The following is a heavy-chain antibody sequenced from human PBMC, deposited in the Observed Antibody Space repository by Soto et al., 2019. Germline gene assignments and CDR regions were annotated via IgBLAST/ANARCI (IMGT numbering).Heavy chain of an antibody. Sequence: QVQLQESGPGLVKPSQTLSLTCTVSGGSISSGGYYWSWIRQHPGKGLEWIGYIYYSGSTYYNPSLKSRVTISVDTSKNQSSLKLSSVTAADTAVYYCARTQGIAARRIDPWGQGTLVTVSA. CDR3: ARTQGIAARRIDP. CDR2: IYYSGST. D-gene: IGHD6-6*01. CDR1: GGSISSGGYY. J-gene: IGHJ5*02. V-gene: IGHV4-31*03.